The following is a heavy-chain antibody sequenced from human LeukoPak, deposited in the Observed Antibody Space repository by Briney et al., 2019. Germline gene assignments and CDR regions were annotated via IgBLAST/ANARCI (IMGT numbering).Heavy chain of an antibody. V-gene: IGHV3-30*18. CDR3: AKDLGGTAFDY. CDR2: ISYDGSNK. CDR1: GFTFSSYD. D-gene: IGHD1-7*01. J-gene: IGHJ4*02. Sequence: PGRSLRLSCAASGFTFSSYDMHWVRQAPGKGLEWVAVISYDGSNKYYADSVKGRFTISRDNSKNTLYLQMNSLRAEDTAVYYCAKDLGGTAFDYWGQGTLVTVSS.